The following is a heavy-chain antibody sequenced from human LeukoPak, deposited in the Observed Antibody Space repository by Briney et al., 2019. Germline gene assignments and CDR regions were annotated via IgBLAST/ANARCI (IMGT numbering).Heavy chain of an antibody. J-gene: IGHJ4*02. D-gene: IGHD6-19*01. CDR3: AKDHGSGWFPRYFDY. V-gene: IGHV3-30*02. Sequence: GGSLRLSCAASGFTFSSYGMHWVRQAPGKGLEWVAFIRYDGSNKYYADSVKGRFTISRDNSKNTLYLQMNSLRAEDTAVYYCAKDHGSGWFPRYFDYWGQGTLVTVSS. CDR2: IRYDGSNK. CDR1: GFTFSSYG.